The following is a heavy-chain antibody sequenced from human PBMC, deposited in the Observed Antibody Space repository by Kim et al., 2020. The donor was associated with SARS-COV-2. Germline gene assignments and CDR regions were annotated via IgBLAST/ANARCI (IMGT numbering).Heavy chain of an antibody. CDR3: ARDRRHYDSGSYYPANDFDY. D-gene: IGHD3-10*01. CDR2: IWYDGSNG. Sequence: GGSLRLSCAASGFTFSSYAMHWVRQAPGKGLEWVAAIWYDGSNGFYADSKKGRFTISRDNPNNLLYLQMSGLRAEDTAVYYCARDRRHYDSGSYYPANDFDYWGQGTLVTVSS. J-gene: IGHJ4*02. V-gene: IGHV3-33*01. CDR1: GFTFSSYA.